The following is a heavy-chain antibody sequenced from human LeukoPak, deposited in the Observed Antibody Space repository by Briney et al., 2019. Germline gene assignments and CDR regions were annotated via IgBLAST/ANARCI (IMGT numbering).Heavy chain of an antibody. Sequence: GGSLRLSCAASGFTFSDYYMSWIRQAPGKGLEWVSYISSSGNTIYYADSVEGRFTISRDNAKNSLFLQMNSLRAEDTAVYFCARHISSSAAWFDPWGQGTLVTVSS. D-gene: IGHD2-2*01. V-gene: IGHV3-11*01. J-gene: IGHJ5*02. CDR3: ARHISSSAAWFDP. CDR1: GFTFSDYY. CDR2: ISSSGNTI.